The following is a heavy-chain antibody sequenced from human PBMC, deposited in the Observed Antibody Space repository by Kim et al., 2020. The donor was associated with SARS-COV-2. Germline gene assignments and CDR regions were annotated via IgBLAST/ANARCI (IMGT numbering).Heavy chain of an antibody. V-gene: IGHV3-9*01. CDR1: GFTFDDYA. D-gene: IGHD3-10*01. CDR3: AKDARVLLWFGELLDWYFXL. CDR2: ISWNSGSI. Sequence: GGSLRLSCAASGFTFDDYAMHWVRQAPGKGLEWVSGISWNSGSIGYADSVKGRFTISRDNAKNSLYLQMNSLRAEDTALYYCAKDARVLLWFGELLDWYFXLWGRGTLVIVSS. J-gene: IGHJ2*01.